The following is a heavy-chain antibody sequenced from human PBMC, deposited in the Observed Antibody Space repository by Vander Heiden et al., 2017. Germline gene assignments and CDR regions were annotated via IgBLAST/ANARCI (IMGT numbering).Heavy chain of an antibody. V-gene: IGHV3-33*01. D-gene: IGHD6-19*01. CDR1: GFTFSSYG. J-gene: IGHJ4*02. CDR2: IWYDGSNK. Sequence: QVQLVESGGGVVQPGRSLRLSCAAPGFTFSSYGMHWVRQAPGKGWEWVAVIWYDGSNKYYADSVKGRFTISRDNSKNTLYLQMNSLRAEDTAVYYCARDPYSTGPYAADYWGQGTLVTVSS. CDR3: ARDPYSTGPYAADY.